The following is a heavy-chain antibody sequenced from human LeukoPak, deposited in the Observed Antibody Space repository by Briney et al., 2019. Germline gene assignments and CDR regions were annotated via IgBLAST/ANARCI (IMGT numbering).Heavy chain of an antibody. D-gene: IGHD3-10*02. V-gene: IGHV3-48*03. CDR2: ISSSGSTI. CDR3: AELGITMIGGV. CDR1: GFTFSSYE. J-gene: IGHJ6*03. Sequence: PGGSLRLSCAASGFTFSSYEMNWVRHAPGKGLEWVSYISSSGSTIYYADSVKGRFTISRDNAKNSLYLQMNSLRAEDTAVYYCAELGITMIGGVWGKGTTVTMSS.